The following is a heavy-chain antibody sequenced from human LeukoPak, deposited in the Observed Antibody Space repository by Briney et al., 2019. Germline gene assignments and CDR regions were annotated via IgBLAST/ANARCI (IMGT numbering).Heavy chain of an antibody. J-gene: IGHJ6*02. D-gene: IGHD2-15*01. Sequence: PSETLSLTCAVYGGSFSGYYWSWIRQPPGRGLEWIGEINHSGSTNYNPSLKSRVTISVDTSKNQFSLKLTSVTAADTAVYYCARGYCSGGSCYSWYYYYGMDVWGQGTTVTVSS. CDR3: ARGYCSGGSCYSWYYYYGMDV. CDR2: INHSGST. CDR1: GGSFSGYY. V-gene: IGHV4-34*01.